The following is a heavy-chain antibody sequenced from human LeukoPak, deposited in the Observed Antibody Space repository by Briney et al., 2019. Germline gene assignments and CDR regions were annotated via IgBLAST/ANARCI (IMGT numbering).Heavy chain of an antibody. CDR1: GYTFTIYG. CDR2: ISAYNGNT. J-gene: IGHJ4*02. V-gene: IGHV1-18*01. Sequence: ASVTVSSKASGYTFTIYGISWVRHAPGQGLEWMGWISAYNGNTNYAQKLQGRVTMTTDTSTSTAYMELRSLRSDDTAVYYCARAWDDFWSGYYTGFDYWGQGTLVTVSS. D-gene: IGHD3-3*01. CDR3: ARAWDDFWSGYYTGFDY.